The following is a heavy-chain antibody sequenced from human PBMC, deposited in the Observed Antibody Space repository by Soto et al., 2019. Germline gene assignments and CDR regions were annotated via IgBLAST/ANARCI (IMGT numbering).Heavy chain of an antibody. D-gene: IGHD3-3*01. J-gene: IGHJ4*02. Sequence: SGKVSCKASGGTFSSYAISWVRQAPGQGLEWMGGIIPIFGTANYAQKFQGRVTITADESTSTAYMELSSLRSEDTAVYYCASLFSYDGAEIHDYWGQGTLVTVSS. CDR2: IIPIFGTA. CDR3: ASLFSYDGAEIHDY. CDR1: GGTFSSYA. V-gene: IGHV1-69*13.